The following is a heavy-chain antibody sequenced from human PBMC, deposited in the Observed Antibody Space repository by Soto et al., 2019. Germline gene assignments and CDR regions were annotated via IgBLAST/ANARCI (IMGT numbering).Heavy chain of an antibody. Sequence: QVQLVESGGGVVKPGRSLRLSFAASGLTFSSYAMHWVRQAQGKGLEWVAVISYDGSNKYYADSVKGRFTISRDNSKNTLYLQMNSLRAEDTAVYYCARDRVYYDFWSGYPLNYWGQGTLVTVSS. CDR2: ISYDGSNK. J-gene: IGHJ4*02. CDR3: ARDRVYYDFWSGYPLNY. V-gene: IGHV3-30-3*01. CDR1: GLTFSSYA. D-gene: IGHD3-3*01.